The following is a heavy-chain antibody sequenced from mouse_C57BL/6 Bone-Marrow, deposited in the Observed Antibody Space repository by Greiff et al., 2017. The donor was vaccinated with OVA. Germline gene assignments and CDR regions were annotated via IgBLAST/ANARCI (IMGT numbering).Heavy chain of an antibody. D-gene: IGHD2-4*01. J-gene: IGHJ2*01. CDR2: INPNNGGT. CDR1: GYTFTDYY. Sequence: EVQLQQSGPELVKPGASVKISCKASGYTFTDYYMNWVKQSHGKSLEWIGDINPNNGGTSYNQKFKGKATLTVDKSSSTAYMELRSLTSEDSAVYYCARYHDWSFDYWGQGTTLTVSS. V-gene: IGHV1-26*01. CDR3: ARYHDWSFDY.